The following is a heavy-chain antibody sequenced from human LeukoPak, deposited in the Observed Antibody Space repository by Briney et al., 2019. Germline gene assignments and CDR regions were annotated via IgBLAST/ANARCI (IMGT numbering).Heavy chain of an antibody. Sequence: GGAPRLSCAASGFTFSSYAMSCVPEAPGRGLECVSALSGSGGSTYYADSVRGRFTISGDNSKNTLHMQMNTVRAADTALYISAKDKLAPYHYYYRHVWVKGTTVTVPS. CDR1: GFTFSSYA. CDR2: LSGSGGST. D-gene: IGHD1-1*01. V-gene: IGHV3-23*01. J-gene: IGHJ6*03. CDR3: AKDKLAPYHYYYRHV.